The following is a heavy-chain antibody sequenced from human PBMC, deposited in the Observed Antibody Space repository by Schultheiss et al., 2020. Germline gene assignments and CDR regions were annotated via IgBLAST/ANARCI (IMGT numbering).Heavy chain of an antibody. CDR3: ARAPKKGYCSGGSCYSDYYYGMDV. V-gene: IGHV5-51*01. D-gene: IGHD2-15*01. J-gene: IGHJ6*02. Sequence: GESLKISCKGSGYSFTSYWIGWVRQMPGKGLEWMGIIFPGDSDTRYSPSFQGQVTISADKSISTAYLQWSSLKASDTATYYCARAPKKGYCSGGSCYSDYYYGMDVWGQGTTVTVSS. CDR2: IFPGDSDT. CDR1: GYSFTSYW.